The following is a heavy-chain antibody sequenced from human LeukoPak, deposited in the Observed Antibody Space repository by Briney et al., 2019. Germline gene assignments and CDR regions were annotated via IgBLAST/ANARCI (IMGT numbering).Heavy chain of an antibody. D-gene: IGHD3-10*01. Sequence: GGSLRLSCTASGFTFSSYAMTWVRQAPGKGLEWVSSISGSAEITDYADSVKGRFAVSRDNSKSTLYLQLNSLRAEDTAKYYCAKLGDYFGSGRFSFFDYWGHGTLVTVSS. J-gene: IGHJ4*01. CDR3: AKLGDYFGSGRFSFFDY. CDR1: GFTFSSYA. V-gene: IGHV3-23*01. CDR2: ISGSAEIT.